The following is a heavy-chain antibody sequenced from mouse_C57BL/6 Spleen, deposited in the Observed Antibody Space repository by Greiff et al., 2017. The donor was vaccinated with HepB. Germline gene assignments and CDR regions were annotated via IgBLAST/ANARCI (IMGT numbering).Heavy chain of an antibody. CDR3: ASLYYGSSYRYAMDY. CDR1: GYAFSSYW. CDR2: IYPGDGDT. Sequence: VKLQESGAELVKPGASVKISCKASGYAFSSYWMNWVKQRPGKGLEWIGQIYPGDGDTNYNGKFKGKATLTADKSSSTAYMQLSSLTSEDSAVYFCASLYYGSSYRYAMDYWGQGTSVTVSS. J-gene: IGHJ4*01. V-gene: IGHV1-80*01. D-gene: IGHD1-1*01.